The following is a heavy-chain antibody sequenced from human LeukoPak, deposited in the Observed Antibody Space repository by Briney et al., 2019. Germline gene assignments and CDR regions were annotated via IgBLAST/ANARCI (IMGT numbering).Heavy chain of an antibody. D-gene: IGHD3-22*01. CDR2: INHSGST. CDR1: GGSISSGGYS. CDR3: ARGRYDSSGYYFDY. V-gene: IGHV4-30-2*01. J-gene: IGHJ4*02. Sequence: SSETLSLTCAVAGGSISSGGYSWTCIRQPPGKGLECIGEINHSGSTNYNPSLKSRVTISVDTYKNQFSLKLSSVTAADTAVYYCARGRYDSSGYYFDYWGQGTLVTVSS.